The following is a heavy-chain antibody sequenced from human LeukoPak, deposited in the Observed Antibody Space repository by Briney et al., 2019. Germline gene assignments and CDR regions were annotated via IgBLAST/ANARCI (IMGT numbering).Heavy chain of an antibody. J-gene: IGHJ6*02. V-gene: IGHV4-59*11. CDR2: VYDSGST. D-gene: IGHD2-2*01. CDR3: ARAGSLGYCSSTSCYPPRPPYYYYGMDV. CDR1: GASISNHY. Sequence: SETLSLTCTVPGASISNHYWNWVRQSPGKGLEWIGYVYDSGSTNYNPSLKSRVTISVDTSKNQFSLKLSSVTAADTAVYYCARAGSLGYCSSTSCYPPRPPYYYYGMDVWGQGTTVTVSS.